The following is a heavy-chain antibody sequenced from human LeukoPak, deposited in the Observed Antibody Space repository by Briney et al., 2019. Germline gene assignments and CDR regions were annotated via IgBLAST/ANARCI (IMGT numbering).Heavy chain of an antibody. Sequence: GGSLRLSCAASEFTFSSYGMHWVRQAPGKGLEWVAVISYDGSNQYYADSVKGRFTISRDNSKNTLYLQMNSLRAEDTAVYYCAKDPRAARHHYCGMDVWGQGTTVTVSS. J-gene: IGHJ6*02. V-gene: IGHV3-30*18. D-gene: IGHD6-13*01. CDR1: EFTFSSYG. CDR3: AKDPRAARHHYCGMDV. CDR2: ISYDGSNQ.